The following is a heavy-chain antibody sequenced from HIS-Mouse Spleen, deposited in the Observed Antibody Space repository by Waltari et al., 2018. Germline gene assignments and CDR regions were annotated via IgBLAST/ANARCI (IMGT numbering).Heavy chain of an antibody. J-gene: IGHJ4*02. CDR2: IDWDDDK. CDR1: GFSLSTSGMC. D-gene: IGHD6-19*01. Sequence: QVTLRESGPALVNPTQTLTLTCTFSGFSLSTSGMCVSCIRQPPGKALEWLARIDWDDDKYYSTSLKTRLTISKDTSKNQVVLTMTNMDPVDTDTYYCARIAEGYSSGWYAFDYWGQGTLVTVSS. CDR3: ARIAEGYSSGWYAFDY. V-gene: IGHV2-70*15.